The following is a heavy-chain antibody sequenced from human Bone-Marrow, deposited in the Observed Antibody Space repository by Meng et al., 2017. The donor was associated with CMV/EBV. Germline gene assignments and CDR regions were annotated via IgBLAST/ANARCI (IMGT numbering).Heavy chain of an antibody. CDR1: GFTFSDYY. Sequence: LSCAGSGFTFSDYYMSWIRQAPGKGLEWVSYISSSSSYTNYADSVKGRSTISRDNAKNSLYLQMNSLRAEDTAVYYCAQGRGWFDPWGQGTLVTVSS. D-gene: IGHD5-24*01. CDR2: ISSSSSYT. CDR3: AQGRGWFDP. J-gene: IGHJ5*02. V-gene: IGHV3-11*03.